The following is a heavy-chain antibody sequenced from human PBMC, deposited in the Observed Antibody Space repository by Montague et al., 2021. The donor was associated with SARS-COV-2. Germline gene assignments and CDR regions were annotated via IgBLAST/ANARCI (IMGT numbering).Heavy chain of an antibody. CDR2: INHSGSA. V-gene: IGHV4-34*01. CDR3: ARVRYYGSGTSLGMDV. Sequence: SETLSLTCAVYGGSFSGYYWSWIRQPPGKGLEWIGEINHSGSANYNPSLKSRVTISVDTSKNQFSLKLSSVTAADTAVYYCARVRYYGSGTSLGMDVGGQGTRATVSS. J-gene: IGHJ6*02. D-gene: IGHD3-10*01. CDR1: GGSFSGYY.